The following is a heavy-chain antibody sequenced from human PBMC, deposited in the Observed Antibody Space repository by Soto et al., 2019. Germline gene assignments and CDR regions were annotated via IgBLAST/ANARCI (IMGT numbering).Heavy chain of an antibody. Sequence: SETLSLTCTVSGGSISSYYWSWIRQPPGKGLEWIGYIYYSGSTNYNPSLKSRVTISVDTSKNQFSLKLSSVTAADTAVYYCARIRTNYDFWSGFYYYYMDVWGKGTTVTVSS. CDR1: GGSISSYY. D-gene: IGHD3-3*01. V-gene: IGHV4-59*01. J-gene: IGHJ6*03. CDR2: IYYSGST. CDR3: ARIRTNYDFWSGFYYYYMDV.